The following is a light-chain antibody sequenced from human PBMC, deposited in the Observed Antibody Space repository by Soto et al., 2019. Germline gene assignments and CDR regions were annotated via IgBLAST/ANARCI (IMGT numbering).Light chain of an antibody. Sequence: QSVLTQPPSVSAAPGQTVTISCSGSSSNIGSNVSWYQQLPGTAPKLLIYDSNKRPSGIPDRFSGSKSGTSATLGITGLQTGDEADYYCGTWDSSLSAVVFGGGTKLTVL. CDR2: DSN. CDR1: SSNIGSN. J-gene: IGLJ2*01. V-gene: IGLV1-51*01. CDR3: GTWDSSLSAVV.